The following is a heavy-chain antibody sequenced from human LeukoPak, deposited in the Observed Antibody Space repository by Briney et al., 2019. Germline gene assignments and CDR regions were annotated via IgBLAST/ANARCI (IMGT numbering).Heavy chain of an antibody. CDR3: ARQGGAYSFDY. CDR2: IYYSGST. Sequence: SETLSLTCTVSGGSISSGDYYWSWIRQPPGKGLEWIGYIYYSGSTNYNPSLKSRVTISVDTSKNQFSLKLSSVTAADTAVYYCARQGGAYSFDYWGQGTLVTVSS. J-gene: IGHJ4*02. CDR1: GGSISSGDYY. V-gene: IGHV4-61*08. D-gene: IGHD4-4*01.